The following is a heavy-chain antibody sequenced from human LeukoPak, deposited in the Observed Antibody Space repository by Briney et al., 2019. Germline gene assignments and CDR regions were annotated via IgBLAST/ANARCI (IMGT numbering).Heavy chain of an antibody. CDR3: ATYNWNTFDYYYMDV. CDR2: FDPEDGET. J-gene: IGHJ6*03. D-gene: IGHD1-1*01. V-gene: IGHV1-24*01. CDR1: GYTLTELS. Sequence: ASVKVSCKVSGYTLTELSMHWVRQAPGKGLEWMGGFDPEDGETIYAQKFQGRVTMTEDTSTDIAYMELSSLRSEDTAVYYCATYNWNTFDYYYMDVWGKGTTVTVSS.